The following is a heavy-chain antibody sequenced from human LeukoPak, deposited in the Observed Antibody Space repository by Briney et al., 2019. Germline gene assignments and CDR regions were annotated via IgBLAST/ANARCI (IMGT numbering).Heavy chain of an antibody. CDR2: ISYDGSNK. CDR3: ARDETGYSSSWYYFDY. Sequence: GGSLRLSCAASGFTFSSYAMHWVRQAPGKGLEWVAVISYDGSNKYYADSVKGRFTISRDNAKNSLYLQMNSLRAEDTAVYYCARDETGYSSSWYYFDYWGQGTLVTVSS. V-gene: IGHV3-30-3*01. J-gene: IGHJ4*02. CDR1: GFTFSSYA. D-gene: IGHD6-13*01.